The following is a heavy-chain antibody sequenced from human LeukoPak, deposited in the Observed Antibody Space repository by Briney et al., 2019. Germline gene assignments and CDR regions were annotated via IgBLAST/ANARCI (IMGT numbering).Heavy chain of an antibody. CDR3: ARESLEWLVVGYYYYGMDV. D-gene: IGHD3-3*01. Sequence: GGSLRLPCAASGFTFSSYAMHWVRQAPGKGLEWVAVISYDGSNKYYADSVKGRFTISRDNSKNTLYLQMNSLRAEDTAVYYCARESLEWLVVGYYYYGMDVWGQGTTVTVSS. CDR1: GFTFSSYA. V-gene: IGHV3-30*04. J-gene: IGHJ6*02. CDR2: ISYDGSNK.